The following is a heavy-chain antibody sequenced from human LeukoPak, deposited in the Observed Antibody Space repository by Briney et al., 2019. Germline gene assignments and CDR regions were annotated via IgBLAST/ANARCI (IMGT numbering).Heavy chain of an antibody. V-gene: IGHV1-18*01. CDR3: TRSPSLGGSYWGFNS. J-gene: IGHJ4*02. CDR2: ISAYNGNT. Sequence: ASVKVSCKASGYTFTSYGISWVRQAPGQGLEWMGWISAYNGNTNYAQKLQGRVTMTTDTSTSTAYMELRSLRADDTAVYYCTRSPSLGGSYWGFNSWGQGTLVTVSS. CDR1: GYTFTSYG. D-gene: IGHD1-26*01.